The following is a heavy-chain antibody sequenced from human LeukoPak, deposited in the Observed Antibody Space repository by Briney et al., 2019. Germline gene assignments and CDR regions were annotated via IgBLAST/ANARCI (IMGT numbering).Heavy chain of an antibody. CDR3: TTVGGYDYFDY. D-gene: IGHD5-12*01. Sequence: GGSLRLSCAASGFTVSSNYMSWVRQAPGKGLEWVGRIKSKTEGGTAVYAAPVKGRFTISRDESKNTLFLQLNSLKTEDTAVYYCTTVGGYDYFDYWGQGTLVTVSS. V-gene: IGHV3-15*01. J-gene: IGHJ4*02. CDR2: IKSKTEGGTA. CDR1: GFTVSSNY.